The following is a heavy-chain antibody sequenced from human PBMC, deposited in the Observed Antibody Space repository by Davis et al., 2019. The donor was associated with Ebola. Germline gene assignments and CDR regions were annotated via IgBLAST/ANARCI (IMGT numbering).Heavy chain of an antibody. J-gene: IGHJ6*02. Sequence: ASVKVSCKASGYTFTSYYMHWVRQAPGQGLEWMGWISAYNGNTNYAQKLQGRVTMTTDTSTSTAYMELRSLRSDDTAVYYCARDSPSSVYYDFWSGYYYYGMDVWGQGTTVTVSS. CDR1: GYTFTSYY. V-gene: IGHV1-18*04. D-gene: IGHD3-3*01. CDR3: ARDSPSSVYYDFWSGYYYYGMDV. CDR2: ISAYNGNT.